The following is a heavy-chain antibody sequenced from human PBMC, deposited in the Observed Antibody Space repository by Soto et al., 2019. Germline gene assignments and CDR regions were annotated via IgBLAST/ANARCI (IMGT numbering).Heavy chain of an antibody. V-gene: IGHV1-3*01. J-gene: IGHJ4*02. D-gene: IGHD2-15*01. Sequence: VASVKVSCKASGYTFTSYAMHWVRQAPGQRLEWMGWINAGNGNTKYSQKFQGRVTITRDTSASTAYMELSSLRSEDTAVYYCAREFFSGGSCYRYWGQGTLVTVSS. CDR3: AREFFSGGSCYRY. CDR1: GYTFTSYA. CDR2: INAGNGNT.